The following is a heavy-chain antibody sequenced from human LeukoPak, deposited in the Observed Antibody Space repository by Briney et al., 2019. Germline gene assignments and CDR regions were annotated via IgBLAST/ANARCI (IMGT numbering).Heavy chain of an antibody. CDR3: ARRNWNCWYFDL. J-gene: IGHJ2*01. V-gene: IGHV4-4*07. CDR1: GGSISSFY. Sequence: PSETLSLTCTVSGGSISSFYWSWIRQPAGKGLEWIGRIYSSGSINYNPSLNSRVTMSVDTSKNQFSLKLSSVTAADTAVYYCARRNWNCWYFDLWGRGNGVSVS. D-gene: IGHD1-7*01. CDR2: IYSSGSI.